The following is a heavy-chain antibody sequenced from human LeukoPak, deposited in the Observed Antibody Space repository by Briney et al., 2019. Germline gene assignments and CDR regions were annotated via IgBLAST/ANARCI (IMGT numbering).Heavy chain of an antibody. CDR1: GYSFTSYW. J-gene: IGHJ5*02. Sequence: GESLQISCQGSGYSFTSYWIGWVRQMPGKGLEWMGIIYPGDSDTRYSPSFQGQVTISADKSISTAYLQWSSLKASDTAMYYCARGTYYYDSSGYNWFDPWGQGTLVTVSS. V-gene: IGHV5-51*01. CDR2: IYPGDSDT. CDR3: ARGTYYYDSSGYNWFDP. D-gene: IGHD3-22*01.